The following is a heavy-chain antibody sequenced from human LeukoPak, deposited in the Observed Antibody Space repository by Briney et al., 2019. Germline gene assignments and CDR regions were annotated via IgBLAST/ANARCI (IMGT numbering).Heavy chain of an antibody. D-gene: IGHD3-22*01. Sequence: GGSLRLSCTASGFTFGDYAMSWFRQAPGKGLEWVGFIRSKAYGGTTEYAASVKGRFTISRGDSKSIAYLQMNSLKTEDTAVYYCTRDLYDSSGYYYIEVGYWGQGTLVTVSS. CDR3: TRDLYDSSGYYYIEVGY. CDR1: GFTFGDYA. J-gene: IGHJ4*02. CDR2: IRSKAYGGTT. V-gene: IGHV3-49*03.